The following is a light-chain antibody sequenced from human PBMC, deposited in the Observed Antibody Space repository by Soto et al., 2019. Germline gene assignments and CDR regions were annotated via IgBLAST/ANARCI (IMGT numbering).Light chain of an antibody. Sequence: QSVLTQPASVSGTPGPSIHISCTGSSSDVPRYNFLSWYQQHPGKAPKLMMYHVSNRPSGISNRFSGSKSANTASLTISGLQAEDEADYYCSSYTSSSTYAFRTGTKVTVL. CDR2: HVS. J-gene: IGLJ1*01. CDR1: SSDVPRYNF. V-gene: IGLV2-14*01. CDR3: SSYTSSSTYA.